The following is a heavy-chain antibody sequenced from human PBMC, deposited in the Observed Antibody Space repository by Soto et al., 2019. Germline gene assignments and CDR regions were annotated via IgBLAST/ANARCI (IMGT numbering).Heavy chain of an antibody. CDR2: IYYSGST. V-gene: IGHV4-59*01. CDR1: GGSFSGYY. CDR3: ARLYYHGSGSSRDWFDH. D-gene: IGHD3-10*01. J-gene: IGHJ5*02. Sequence: SETLSLTCAVYGGSFSGYYWSWIRQPPGKGLEWIGYIYYSGSTNYNPSLKSRVTISVDTSKNQFSLKLSSVTAADTAVYYWARLYYHGSGSSRDWFDHWGQGTLVT.